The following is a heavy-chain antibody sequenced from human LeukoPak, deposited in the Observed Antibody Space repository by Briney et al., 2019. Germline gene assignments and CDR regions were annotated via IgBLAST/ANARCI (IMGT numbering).Heavy chain of an antibody. J-gene: IGHJ5*02. D-gene: IGHD3-3*01. CDR1: GFTFSSHA. V-gene: IGHV3-23*01. CDR2: ISGSGDNT. CDR3: AKGATIIGAVISQSNWFVP. Sequence: PGGSRRLSCAASGFTFSSHAMTWVRQAPGKGLEWASTISGSGDNTYYADSVKGRFTISRDNSKTTLYLQMNSLRAEDTAVYYCAKGATIIGAVISQSNWFVPWGQGTLVTVSS.